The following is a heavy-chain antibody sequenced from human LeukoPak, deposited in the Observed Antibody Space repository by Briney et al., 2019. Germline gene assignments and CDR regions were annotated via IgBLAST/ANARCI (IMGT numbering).Heavy chain of an antibody. Sequence: ASVKVSCKASGYTFTSYGISWVRQAPGQGLEWMGWISAYNGNTNYAQKLQGRVTMTTDTSTSTAYMELRSLRSDDTAVYYCARVLPAALTSWFDPWGQGTLVTVSS. V-gene: IGHV1-18*01. J-gene: IGHJ5*02. CDR1: GYTFTSYG. CDR3: ARVLPAALTSWFDP. D-gene: IGHD2-15*01. CDR2: ISAYNGNT.